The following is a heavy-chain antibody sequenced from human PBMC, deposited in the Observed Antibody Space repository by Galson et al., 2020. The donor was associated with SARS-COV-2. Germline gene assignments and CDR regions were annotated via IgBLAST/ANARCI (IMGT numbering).Heavy chain of an antibody. Sequence: ETSETLSLTCAVSIGPMTSHYWSWIRQAPGKGLEWIGYISYDGSTTYNPSLKSRVTISIDTSKNRFSLRLTSVTAADTALYYCAKLAEGRRSSEDYWGQGTRVTVSS. V-gene: IGHV4-59*08. CDR2: ISYDGST. D-gene: IGHD1-26*01. CDR3: AKLAEGRRSSEDY. J-gene: IGHJ4*02. CDR1: IGPMTSHY.